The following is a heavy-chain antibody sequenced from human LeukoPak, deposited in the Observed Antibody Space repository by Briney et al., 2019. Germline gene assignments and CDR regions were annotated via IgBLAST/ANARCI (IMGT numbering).Heavy chain of an antibody. D-gene: IGHD3-3*01. V-gene: IGHV3-21*04. CDR3: ARDQYDTWSRRGNFDS. CDR1: GFTFSSYS. CDR2: ISSTSAYI. Sequence: GGSLRLSCAASGFTFSSYSMNWVRQAPGKGLEWVSSISSTSAYIYYADSVKGRFAISRDNTKNSLYLQMNSLRAEDTAVFYCARDQYDTWSRRGNFDSWGQGTLVIVSS. J-gene: IGHJ4*02.